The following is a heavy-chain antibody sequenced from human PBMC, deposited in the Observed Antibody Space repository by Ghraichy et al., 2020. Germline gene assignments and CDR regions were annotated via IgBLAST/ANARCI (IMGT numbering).Heavy chain of an antibody. CDR1: GDSVSSNSAT. CDR3: ATGVGPLKYAFDI. CDR2: TYYRSKWYN. Sequence: SQTLSLTCAISGDSVSSNSATWNWIRQSPSRGLEWLGRTYYRSKWYNDYAVSVKSRITINPDTSKNQFSLQLNSVTPEDTAVYYCATGVGPLKYAFDIWDQGTMVTVSS. J-gene: IGHJ3*02. D-gene: IGHD7-27*01. V-gene: IGHV6-1*01.